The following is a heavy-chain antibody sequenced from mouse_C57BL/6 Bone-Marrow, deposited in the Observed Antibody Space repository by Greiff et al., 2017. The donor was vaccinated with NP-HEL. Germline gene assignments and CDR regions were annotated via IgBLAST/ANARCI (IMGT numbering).Heavy chain of an antibody. CDR1: GYKFTDYY. V-gene: IGHV1-19*01. D-gene: IGHD2-5*01. CDR2: INPYNGGT. Sequence: EVQLQQSGPVLVKPGASVKMSCKASGYKFTDYYMNWVKQSHGKSLEWIGVINPYNGGTSYNQKFKGKATLTVDKSSSTAYMELNSLTSEDSAVYYCARGDSNYLYYYAMDYWGQGTSVTVSS. CDR3: ARGDSNYLYYYAMDY. J-gene: IGHJ4*01.